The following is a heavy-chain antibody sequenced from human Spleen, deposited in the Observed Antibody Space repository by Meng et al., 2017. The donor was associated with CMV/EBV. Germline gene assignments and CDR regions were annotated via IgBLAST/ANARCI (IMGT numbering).Heavy chain of an antibody. CDR1: GFTFDDYA. CDR2: INSDGSST. D-gene: IGHD3-10*01. V-gene: IGHV3-9*01. CDR3: AKDIQYYYGSKRFHYYGMDV. J-gene: IGHJ6*02. Sequence: SLKISCAASGFTFDDYAMHWVRQIPGKGLEWVSRINSDGSSTSYADSVKGRFTISRDNAKNSLYLQMNSLRTEDTAFYYCAKDIQYYYGSKRFHYYGMDVWGQGTTVTVSS.